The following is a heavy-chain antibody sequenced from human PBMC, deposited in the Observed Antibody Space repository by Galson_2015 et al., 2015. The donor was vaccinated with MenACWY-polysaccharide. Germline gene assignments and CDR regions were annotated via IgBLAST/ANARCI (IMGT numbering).Heavy chain of an antibody. CDR3: ARDSHYNTLDY. J-gene: IGHJ4*02. D-gene: IGHD3-10*01. Sequence: SLRLSCAVSGFTFSGSWMKWVRQAPGKGLEWVANINQDGSVRNYADSVRGRFTISRDNALNSVYLQVDSLRVEDTAVYYCARDSHYNTLDYWGQGTLVAVSS. CDR2: INQDGSVR. V-gene: IGHV3-7*01. CDR1: GFTFSGSW.